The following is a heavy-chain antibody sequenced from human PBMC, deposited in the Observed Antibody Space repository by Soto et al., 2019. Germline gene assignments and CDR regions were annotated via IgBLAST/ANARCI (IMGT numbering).Heavy chain of an antibody. V-gene: IGHV1-69*13. D-gene: IGHD2-21*02. J-gene: IGHJ3*02. Sequence: VASVKVSCKASGGTFSSYAISWVRQAPGQGLEWMGGIIPIFGTANYAQKFQGRVTITADESTSTAYMELSSLRSEDTAVYYCARASPFVVVTGRYAFDIWGQGTMVTVSS. CDR2: IIPIFGTA. CDR3: ARASPFVVVTGRYAFDI. CDR1: GGTFSSYA.